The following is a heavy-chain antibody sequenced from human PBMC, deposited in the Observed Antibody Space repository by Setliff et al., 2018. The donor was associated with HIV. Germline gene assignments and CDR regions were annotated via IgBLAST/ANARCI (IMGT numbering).Heavy chain of an antibody. CDR1: GESFSGYY. CDR3: VGVPSYYGTGTLWV. Sequence: TSETLSLTCAVYGESFSGYYWNWIRQPPGRGLEWIGSMFRGGGRQFQPSLASRVSISGATSKNQFSLKMTSVTPADTAVYFCVGVPSYYGTGTLWVWGKGITVTVSS. J-gene: IGHJ6*04. CDR2: MFRGGGR. D-gene: IGHD3-10*01. V-gene: IGHV4-34*12.